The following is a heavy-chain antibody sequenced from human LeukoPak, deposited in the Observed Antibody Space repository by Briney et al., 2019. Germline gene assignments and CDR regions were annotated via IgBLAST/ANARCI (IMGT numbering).Heavy chain of an antibody. CDR2: ISCNSGSI. J-gene: IGHJ4*02. Sequence: GRSLRLSCAASGFTFDDYAMHWVRQAPGKGLEWVSGISCNSGSIGYADSVKGRFTISRDNAKNSLYLQMNSLRAEDTALYYCAKVSSVYYYDSSGPLGYWGQGTLVTVSS. CDR3: AKVSSVYYYDSSGPLGY. D-gene: IGHD3-22*01. CDR1: GFTFDDYA. V-gene: IGHV3-9*01.